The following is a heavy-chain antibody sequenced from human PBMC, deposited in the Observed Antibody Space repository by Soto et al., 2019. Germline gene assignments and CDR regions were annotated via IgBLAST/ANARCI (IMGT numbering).Heavy chain of an antibody. V-gene: IGHV3-48*02. CDR3: ARGGAARPDY. CDR2: ISSNSRTT. CDR1: GFIFSDYG. Sequence: EVQLVEFGGGLVNLGGSLRLSCSASGFIFSDYGMNWVRQTPGKRPEWVSYISSNSRTTSYANSLKGPFTISRDNANEILYLQMNSLRDEATAVYYCARGGAARPDYCGQGTVVTVSS. D-gene: IGHD6-6*01. J-gene: IGHJ4*02.